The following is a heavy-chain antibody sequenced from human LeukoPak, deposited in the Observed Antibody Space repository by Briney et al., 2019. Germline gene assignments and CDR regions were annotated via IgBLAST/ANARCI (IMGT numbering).Heavy chain of an antibody. CDR3: AREGLQGGAFDI. Sequence: ASVKVSCEASGGTFSSYAISWVRQAPGQGLEWMGRIIPILGIANYAQKFQGRVTITADKSTSTAYMELSSLRSEDTAVYYCAREGLQGGAFDIWGQGTMVTVSS. D-gene: IGHD5-18*01. CDR1: GGTFSSYA. V-gene: IGHV1-69*04. J-gene: IGHJ3*02. CDR2: IIPILGIA.